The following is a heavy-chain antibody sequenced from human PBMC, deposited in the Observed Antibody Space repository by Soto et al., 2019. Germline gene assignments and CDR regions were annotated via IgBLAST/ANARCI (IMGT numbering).Heavy chain of an antibody. CDR3: VRSVILSGGSYKGLIRLHYFDT. CDR1: GDSISSYS. D-gene: IGHD3-3*01. J-gene: IGHJ4*02. Sequence: SETLSLTCTVSGDSISSYSWSGIRQPPGKGLEWIGNIHYNGNTKYSPSLKSRVTMSVDTSKNHFSLKLISVTAADTAIYYCVRSVILSGGSYKGLIRLHYFDTWGPGTLVTVSS. CDR2: IHYNGNT. V-gene: IGHV4-59*12.